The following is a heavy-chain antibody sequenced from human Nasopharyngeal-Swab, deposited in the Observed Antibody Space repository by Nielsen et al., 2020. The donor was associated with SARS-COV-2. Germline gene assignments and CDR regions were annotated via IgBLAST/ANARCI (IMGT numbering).Heavy chain of an antibody. Sequence: VRQMPGKGLEWVSYISGSSSSMFYADSVRGRFTISRDNAKNSLYLQMNSLRAEDTAVYYCARDGLDYDFWSAYFMDVWGQGTTVTVSS. D-gene: IGHD3-3*01. CDR2: ISGSSSSM. J-gene: IGHJ6*02. V-gene: IGHV3-48*04. CDR3: ARDGLDYDFWSAYFMDV.